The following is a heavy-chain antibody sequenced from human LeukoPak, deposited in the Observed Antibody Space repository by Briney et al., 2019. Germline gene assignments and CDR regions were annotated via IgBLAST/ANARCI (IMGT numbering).Heavy chain of an antibody. Sequence: SQTLSLTCTVSGGSISSGDYYWSWIRQPPGKGLEWIGYIYYSGSIYYNSSLKSRVTMSLDTSKNQFSLKLSSVTAADTAVYYCASRTYYYDSSGPFNWFDPWGQGTLVTVSS. D-gene: IGHD3-22*01. V-gene: IGHV4-30-4*08. CDR1: GGSISSGDYY. CDR3: ASRTYYYDSSGPFNWFDP. CDR2: IYYSGSI. J-gene: IGHJ5*02.